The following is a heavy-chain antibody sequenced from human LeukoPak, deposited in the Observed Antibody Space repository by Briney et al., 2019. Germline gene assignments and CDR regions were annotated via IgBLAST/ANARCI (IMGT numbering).Heavy chain of an antibody. CDR2: ISAYNGNT. CDR1: GYTFTGYY. D-gene: IGHD3-10*01. J-gene: IGHJ5*02. V-gene: IGHV1-18*04. Sequence: ASVKVSCKASGYTFTGYYMHWVRQAPGQGLEWMGWISAYNGNTNYAQKLQGRVTMTTDTSTSTAYMELRSLRSDDTAVYYCARTHGSGSYPYNWFDPWGQGTLVTVSS. CDR3: ARTHGSGSYPYNWFDP.